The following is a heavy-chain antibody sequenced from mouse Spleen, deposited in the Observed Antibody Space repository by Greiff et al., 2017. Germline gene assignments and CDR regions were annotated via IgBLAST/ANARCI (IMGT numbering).Heavy chain of an antibody. V-gene: IGHV1-26*01. D-gene: IGHD1-1*01. J-gene: IGHJ1*01. CDR3: ARRNYYGSSYGYFDV. Sequence: EVKLQQSGPELVKPGASVKISCKASGYPFTDYYMNWVKQSHGKSLEWIGDINPNNGGTSYNQKFKGKATLTVDKSSSTAYMELRSLTSEDSAVYYCARRNYYGSSYGYFDVWGAGTTVTVSS. CDR1: GYPFTDYY. CDR2: INPNNGGT.